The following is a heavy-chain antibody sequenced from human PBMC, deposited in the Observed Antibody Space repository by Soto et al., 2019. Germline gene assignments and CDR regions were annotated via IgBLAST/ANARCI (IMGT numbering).Heavy chain of an antibody. D-gene: IGHD1-7*01. J-gene: IGHJ6*03. Sequence: PSQTLSLTCAISGDSVSSNSAAWNWIRQSPSRGLEWLGRTYYRSRWYNDYAVSVRSRITVNPDTSKNQFSLHLNSVTPDDTAVYYGAGTTSLQWYYMGVWDKGTRVTVSS. CDR3: AGTTSLQWYYMGV. CDR2: TYYRSRWYN. V-gene: IGHV6-1*01. CDR1: GDSVSSNSAA.